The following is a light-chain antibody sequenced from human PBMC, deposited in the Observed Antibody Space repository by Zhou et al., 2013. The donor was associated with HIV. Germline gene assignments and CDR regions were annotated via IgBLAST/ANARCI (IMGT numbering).Light chain of an antibody. V-gene: IGKV1-5*01. J-gene: IGKJ2*01. CDR3: QQAHSFPYT. CDR1: QSISSW. CDR2: DAS. Sequence: DIQMTQSPSTLSASVGDRVTITCRASQSISSWLAWYQQKPGKAPKLLIHDASGLQSGVPSRFSGSGSGTDYTLTISSLQPEDFANYYCQQAHSFPYTFGQGTKVETK.